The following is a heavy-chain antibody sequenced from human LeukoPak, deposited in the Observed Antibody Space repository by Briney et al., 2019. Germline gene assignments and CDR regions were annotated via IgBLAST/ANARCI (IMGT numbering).Heavy chain of an antibody. V-gene: IGHV3-23*01. D-gene: IGHD4-17*01. CDR3: ANFATVAELGTHDY. J-gene: IGHJ4*02. Sequence: PVGSLRLSCAASRFTFSSYAMSWVRQALGKGLEWVSAICGSGGSTYYADSVKGRFTISRDNSKNTLYLQMNSQRAEDTAVYYCANFATVAELGTHDYWGQGTLVPVSS. CDR2: ICGSGGST. CDR1: RFTFSSYA.